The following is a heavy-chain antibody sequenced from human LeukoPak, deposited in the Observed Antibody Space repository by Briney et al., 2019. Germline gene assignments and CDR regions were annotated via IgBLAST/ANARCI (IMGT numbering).Heavy chain of an antibody. CDR3: AREETDYYDSSEGFDP. D-gene: IGHD3-22*01. CDR2: IYYSGST. Sequence: SETLSLTCTVSGGSISSGDYYWSWIRQPPGKGLEWIGYIYYSGSTYHNPSLKSRVTISVDTSKNQFSLKLSSVTAADTAVYYCAREETDYYDSSEGFDPWGQGTLVTVSS. J-gene: IGHJ5*02. CDR1: GGSISSGDYY. V-gene: IGHV4-30-4*01.